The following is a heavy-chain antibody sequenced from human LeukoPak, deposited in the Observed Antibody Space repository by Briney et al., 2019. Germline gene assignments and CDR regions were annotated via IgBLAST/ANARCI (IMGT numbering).Heavy chain of an antibody. J-gene: IGHJ4*02. CDR1: GFTFSSYA. CDR2: ISEGADIT. V-gene: IGHV3-23*01. CDR3: AKQNSQGFDY. Sequence: GGSLRLSCAASGFTFSSYAMSWVRQAPGKGLECVSGISEGADITYYGGSVKGRFTISRDNSKNTLYLQMNSLRAEDTAVYYCAKQNSQGFDYWGQGTLVSVSS. D-gene: IGHD2/OR15-2a*01.